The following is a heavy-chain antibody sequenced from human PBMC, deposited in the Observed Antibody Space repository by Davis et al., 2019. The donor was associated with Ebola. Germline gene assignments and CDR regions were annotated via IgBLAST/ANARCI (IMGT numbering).Heavy chain of an antibody. CDR1: GDSVSSGG. CDR3: ARGWLRTGLDI. Sequence: HSQTLSLTCAISGDSVSSGGWNWIRQSPSRGLEWLGRTYYSSKWYNDYAVSVKSRITINPDTSKNQFSLQLNSVTPEDTGLYYCARGWLRTGLDIWGQGTMVIVSS. V-gene: IGHV6-1*01. CDR2: TYYSSKWYN. D-gene: IGHD5-24*01. J-gene: IGHJ3*02.